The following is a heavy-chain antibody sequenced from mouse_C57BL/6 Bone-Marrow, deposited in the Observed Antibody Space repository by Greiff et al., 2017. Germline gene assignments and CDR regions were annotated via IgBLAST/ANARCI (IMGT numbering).Heavy chain of an antibody. J-gene: IGHJ1*03. V-gene: IGHV1-69*01. CDR1: GYTFTSYW. CDR2: IDPSDSYT. CDR3: AREARSYWYFDV. Sequence: VQLQQPGAELVMPGASVKLSCKASGYTFTSYWMHWVKQRPGQGLEWIGEIDPSDSYTNSNQKFKGKSTLTVDKSSSTAYMQLSSLTSEDSAVYYCAREARSYWYFDVWGTGTTVTVSS.